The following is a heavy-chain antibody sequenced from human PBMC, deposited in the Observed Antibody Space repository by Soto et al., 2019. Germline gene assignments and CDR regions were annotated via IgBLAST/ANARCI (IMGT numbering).Heavy chain of an antibody. CDR2: IYYSGST. D-gene: IGHD3-10*01. CDR1: GGSISSSSYY. J-gene: IGHJ3*02. V-gene: IGHV4-39*01. Sequence: SETLSLTCTVSGGSISSSSYYWGWIRQPPGKGLEWIGSIYYSGSTYYNPSLKSRVTISVDTSKNQFSLKLSSVTAADTAVYYCASVTYGSGPGIWGQGTMVTVSS. CDR3: ASVTYGSGPGI.